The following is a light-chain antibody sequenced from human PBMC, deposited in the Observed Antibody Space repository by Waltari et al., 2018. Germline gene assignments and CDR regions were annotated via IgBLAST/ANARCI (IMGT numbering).Light chain of an antibody. CDR2: EIN. CDR3: CSYVTGDTWV. CDR1: SSDVGTYKF. V-gene: IGLV2-23*02. J-gene: IGLJ3*02. Sequence: QSALTQPASVSGSPGQSITISCTGSSSDVGTYKFVSWYQQHPGKGPKLMIYEINQRPAVISNRFSGSKFGNTAVLTISGLQTEDEADYYCCSYVTGDTWVFGGGTRVAVL.